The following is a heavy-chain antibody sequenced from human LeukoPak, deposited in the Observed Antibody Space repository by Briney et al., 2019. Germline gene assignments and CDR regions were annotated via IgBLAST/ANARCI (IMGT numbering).Heavy chain of an antibody. CDR1: GGTFSSYA. CDR2: IIPIFGTA. CDR3: ARNREYCSGGSCYHWFDP. V-gene: IGHV1-69*13. Sequence: SVKVSCKAPGGTFSSYAISWVRQAPGQGLEWMGGIIPIFGTANYAQKFQGRVTITADGSTSTAYMELSSLRSEDTAVYYCARNREYCSGGSCYHWFDPWGQGTLVTVSS. J-gene: IGHJ5*02. D-gene: IGHD2-15*01.